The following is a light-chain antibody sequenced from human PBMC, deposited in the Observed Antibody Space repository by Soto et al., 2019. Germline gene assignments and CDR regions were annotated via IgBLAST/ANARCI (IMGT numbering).Light chain of an antibody. CDR3: QQYGTSPWA. CDR2: AAS. J-gene: IGKJ1*01. Sequence: EIVLTQSPGTLSLSPGERATLSCRASQSVGRNYLAWYQQKPGQAPRILIFAASSRASGIPDRFSGSGSGSDFTLTISRLEPEDFAVYCCQQYGTSPWAFGQGTKVEIK. CDR1: QSVGRNY. V-gene: IGKV3-20*01.